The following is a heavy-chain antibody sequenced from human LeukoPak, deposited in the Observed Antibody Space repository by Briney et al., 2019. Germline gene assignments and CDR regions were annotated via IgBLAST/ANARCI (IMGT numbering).Heavy chain of an antibody. CDR2: INAGNGNT. D-gene: IGHD3-10*01. V-gene: IGHV1-3*01. CDR1: GYTFTSYA. CDR3: ARDRVTMVRESYGMEV. J-gene: IGHJ6*04. Sequence: ASVTVSCKASGYTFTSYAMHWVRQAPGQRLEWMGWINAGNGNTKYSQKFQGRVTITRDTSASTAYMELSSLRSEDTAVYYCARDRVTMVRESYGMEVWGKGTTVTVSS.